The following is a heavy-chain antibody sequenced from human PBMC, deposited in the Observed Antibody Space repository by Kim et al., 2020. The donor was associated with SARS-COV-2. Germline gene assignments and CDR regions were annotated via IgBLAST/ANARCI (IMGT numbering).Heavy chain of an antibody. J-gene: IGHJ3*02. V-gene: IGHV3-30-3*01. CDR1: GFTFSSYA. D-gene: IGHD6-13*01. CDR3: ARSIAAAGYGTMNAFDI. CDR2: ISYDGSNK. Sequence: GGSLRLSCAASGFTFSSYAMHWVRQAPGKGLEWVAVISYDGSNKYYADSVKGRFTISRDNSKNTLYLQMNSLRAEDTAVYYCARSIAAAGYGTMNAFDIWGQGTMVTVSS.